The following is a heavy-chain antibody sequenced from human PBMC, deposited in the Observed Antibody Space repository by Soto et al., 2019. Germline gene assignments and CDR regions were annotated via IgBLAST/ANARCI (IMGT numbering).Heavy chain of an antibody. CDR1: GFTFSSYS. J-gene: IGHJ6*02. D-gene: IGHD3-3*02. CDR2: ISSSSSYI. CDR3: ARDLSTRSIRYYYYGMDV. V-gene: IGHV3-21*01. Sequence: GGSLRLSCAASGFTFSSYSMNLVRQAQGKGLEWVSSISSSSSYIYYADSVKGRFTISRDNAKNSLYLQMNSLRAKDTAVYYCARDLSTRSIRYYYYGMDVWGQGTTVTVSS.